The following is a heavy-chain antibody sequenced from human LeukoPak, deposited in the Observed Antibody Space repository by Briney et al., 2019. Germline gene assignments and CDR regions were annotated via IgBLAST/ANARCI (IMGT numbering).Heavy chain of an antibody. V-gene: IGHV1-46*01. CDR3: ARGGYYDSSGPTWDWFDP. Sequence: EASVKVSCKASGYTFTSFYMHWVRQAPGQGLEWMGIINPSGGSTTYAQRFQGRVTMTRDTSTSTVSMELRSLRSEDSAVYFCARGGYYDSSGPTWDWFDPWGQGTLVTVSS. CDR2: INPSGGST. J-gene: IGHJ5*02. CDR1: GYTFTSFY. D-gene: IGHD3-22*01.